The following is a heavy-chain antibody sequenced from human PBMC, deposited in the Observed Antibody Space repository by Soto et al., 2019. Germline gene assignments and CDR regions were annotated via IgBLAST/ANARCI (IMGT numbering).Heavy chain of an antibody. CDR2: INPSGGST. J-gene: IGHJ2*01. V-gene: IGHV1-46*03. D-gene: IGHD3-22*01. CDR3: ASYINYYDSSGYYGGGGPEVWYFDL. CDR1: GYTFTSYY. Sequence: VASVKVSCKASGYTFTSYYMHWVRQAPGQGLEWMGIINPSGGSTSYAQKFQGRVTMTRDTSTSTVYMELSSLRSEDTAVYYCASYINYYDSSGYYGGGGPEVWYFDLWGRGTLVTVSS.